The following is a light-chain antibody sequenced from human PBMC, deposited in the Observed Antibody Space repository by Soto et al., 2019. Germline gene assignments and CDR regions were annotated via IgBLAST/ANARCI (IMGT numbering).Light chain of an antibody. CDR1: SGSVSTSHY. V-gene: IGLV8-61*01. CDR3: VLYMGSGISV. J-gene: IGLJ3*02. Sequence: QAVVTQEPSVSVSPGGTVTLTCGLSSGSVSTSHYPTWCQQTPGQAPRTLIYSTNTRCSGVPDRFSGSILGNRAALTITGAQADDESDYYCVLYMGSGISVFGGGTKLTVL. CDR2: STN.